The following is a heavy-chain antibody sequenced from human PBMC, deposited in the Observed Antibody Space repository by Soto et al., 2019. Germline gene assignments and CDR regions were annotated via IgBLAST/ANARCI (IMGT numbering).Heavy chain of an antibody. CDR1: GYTFTSYG. D-gene: IGHD6-19*01. CDR3: ARDIGAVAGPNWFDP. V-gene: IGHV1-18*04. J-gene: IGHJ5*02. Sequence: GASVKVSCKASGYTFTSYGISWVRQAPGQGLEWMGWISAYNGNTNYAQKLQGRVAMTTDTSTSTAYMELRSLRSDDTAVYYCARDIGAVAGPNWFDPWGQGTLVTVSS. CDR2: ISAYNGNT.